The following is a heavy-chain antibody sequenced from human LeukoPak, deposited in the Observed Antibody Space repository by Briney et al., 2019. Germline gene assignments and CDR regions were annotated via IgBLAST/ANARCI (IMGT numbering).Heavy chain of an antibody. CDR2: IIHDRGTGLGTP. CDR1: GGSFXXXX. Sequence: SLTXAVYGGSFXXXXWSWXXXXPXXGXEWXXXIIHDRGTGLGTPTYNPSLKSRVTISVDTSKNQFSLNLNAVTAADTXXYYCARGPREADPGILGYSYXXYXMDVWGLGTTXXVSS. V-gene: IGHV4-34*01. D-gene: IGHD3-3*01. CDR3: ARGPREADPGILGYSYXXYXMDV. J-gene: IGHJ6*02.